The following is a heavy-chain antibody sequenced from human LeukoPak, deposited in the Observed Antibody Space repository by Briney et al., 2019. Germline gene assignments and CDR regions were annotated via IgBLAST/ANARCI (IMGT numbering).Heavy chain of an antibody. CDR1: GFTFTSFA. CDR2: IVIGSGNT. J-gene: IGHJ3*01. Sequence: SVNASCKVSGFTFTSFAVQWVRQARRQRLEWIGWIVIGSGNTNYPQKFQERVTIAKDMSTSLVYMELSSLRSEDTAVYYCAAEAAYYYDSRDALDVLGQGTMVSVSS. V-gene: IGHV1-58*01. CDR3: AAEAAYYYDSRDALDV. D-gene: IGHD3-22*01.